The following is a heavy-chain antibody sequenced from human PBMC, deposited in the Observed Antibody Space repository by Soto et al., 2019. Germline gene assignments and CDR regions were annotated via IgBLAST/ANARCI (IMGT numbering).Heavy chain of an antibody. CDR1: GYTFTNYG. CDR2: ISAYNGNT. D-gene: IGHD6-6*01. V-gene: IGHV1-18*01. J-gene: IGHJ5*02. CDR3: ARGDSSSGLDP. Sequence: QVQVVQSGTEVKKPGASVKVSCKASGYTFTNYGISWVRQAPGQGLEWMGWISAYNGNTNYAQIFQGRVTLTTDISTTTAYMELRSLRSDDTAVYYCARGDSSSGLDPWGQGTLVTVSS.